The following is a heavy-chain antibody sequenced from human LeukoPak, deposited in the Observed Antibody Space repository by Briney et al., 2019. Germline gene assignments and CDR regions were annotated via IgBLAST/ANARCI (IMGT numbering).Heavy chain of an antibody. Sequence: PGGSLRLSCAASGFTFSSYAMSWVRQAPGKGLEWVSAISGSGGSTYYADSVKGRFTISRDNSKNTLYLQMNSLRAEDTAVYYCARAYSGSYYGEYFDYWGQGTLVTVSS. J-gene: IGHJ4*02. CDR1: GFTFSSYA. CDR3: ARAYSGSYYGEYFDY. D-gene: IGHD1-26*01. V-gene: IGHV3-23*01. CDR2: ISGSGGST.